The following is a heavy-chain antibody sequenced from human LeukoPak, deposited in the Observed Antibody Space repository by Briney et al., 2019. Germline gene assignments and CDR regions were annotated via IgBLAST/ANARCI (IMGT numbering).Heavy chain of an antibody. CDR3: AKDWGSYGSGSYPPLIYMDV. CDR2: IRYDGSNK. J-gene: IGHJ6*03. CDR1: GFTFSSYG. V-gene: IGHV3-30*02. Sequence: PGGSLRLSCAASGFTFSSYGMHWVRQAPGKGLEWVAFIRYDGSNKYYADSVKGRFTISRDDSKNTLYLQMNSLRAEDTAVYYCAKDWGSYGSGSYPPLIYMDVWGKGTTVTISS. D-gene: IGHD3-10*01.